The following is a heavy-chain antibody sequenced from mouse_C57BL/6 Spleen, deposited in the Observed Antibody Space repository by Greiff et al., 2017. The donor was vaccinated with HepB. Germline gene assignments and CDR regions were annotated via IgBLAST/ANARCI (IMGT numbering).Heavy chain of an antibody. CDR2: INPSNGGT. CDR3: ARSSFYFDY. J-gene: IGHJ2*01. Sequence: VQLQQSGTELVKPGASVKLSCKASGYTLTSYWMHWVKQRPGQGLEWIGNINPSNGGTNYNGKLKSKATLTVDKSSGTAYMQRSSLTSEDSAVYYCARSSFYFDYWGQGTTLTVSS. V-gene: IGHV1-53*01. CDR1: GYTLTSYW.